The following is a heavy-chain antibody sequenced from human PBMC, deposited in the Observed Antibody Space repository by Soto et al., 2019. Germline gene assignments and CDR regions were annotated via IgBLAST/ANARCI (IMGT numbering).Heavy chain of an antibody. CDR2: ISDSSTYT. J-gene: IGHJ4*02. D-gene: IGHD3-22*01. Sequence: QVQLVESGGGLDRHGGSLRLSCAASGFTFSDYYMSWIRQAPGKGLEWVSYISDSSTYTNYADSVKGRFTIFRDNAKNSLYLQMNSLRAEDTAVYYCARAMIVARPFDYWGQGTLVTVSS. CDR3: ARAMIVARPFDY. V-gene: IGHV3-11*06. CDR1: GFTFSDYY.